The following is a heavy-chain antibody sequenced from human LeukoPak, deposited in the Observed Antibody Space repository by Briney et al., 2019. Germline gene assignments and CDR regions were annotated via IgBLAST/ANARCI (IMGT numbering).Heavy chain of an antibody. V-gene: IGHV1-69*04. CDR2: IIPILGIA. Sequence: SVKVSCKASGGTFSSYAISWVRQAPGQGLEWMGRIIPILGIANYAQKFQGRVTITADKSTSTAYMELCSLRSEDTAVYYCARIGTSTYDPWGQGTLVTVSS. D-gene: IGHD1-1*01. CDR3: ARIGTSTYDP. CDR1: GGTFSSYA. J-gene: IGHJ5*02.